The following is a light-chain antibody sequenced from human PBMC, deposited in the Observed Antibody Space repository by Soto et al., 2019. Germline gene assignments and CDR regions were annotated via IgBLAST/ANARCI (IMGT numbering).Light chain of an antibody. CDR2: AAS. Sequence: AIQMTQSPSSLSASVGDRVTITCRASQGIRNDLGWYQQKPGKAPKLLFYAASTLQSGVPSRFSGSGSGTDFTLTIRSLQPEEFATYYCLQAFNYPLTFGQGTKVEIK. V-gene: IGKV1-6*01. J-gene: IGKJ1*01. CDR1: QGIRND. CDR3: LQAFNYPLT.